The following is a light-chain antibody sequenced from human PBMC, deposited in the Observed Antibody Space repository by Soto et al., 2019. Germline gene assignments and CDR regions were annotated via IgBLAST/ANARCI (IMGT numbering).Light chain of an antibody. CDR2: EVS. J-gene: IGLJ3*02. CDR1: SSDVGGFNY. CDR3: SSFTTSNAWV. V-gene: IGLV2-14*01. Sequence: QSVLPQPASVSGSPGQSITISCTGTSSDVGGFNYVSWYQHYPGEAPKLLIYEVSNRPSGVSSRFSGTKSGNTASLTISGLQADDEGYYYSSSFTTSNAWVFGGGTKLTVL.